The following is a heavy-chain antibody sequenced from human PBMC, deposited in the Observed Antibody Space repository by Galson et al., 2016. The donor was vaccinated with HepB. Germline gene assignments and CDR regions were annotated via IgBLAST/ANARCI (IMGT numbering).Heavy chain of an antibody. CDR3: AKFPQWLVPNYERSGYYFDY. J-gene: IGHJ4*02. V-gene: IGHV3-48*01. Sequence: SLRLSCAASGFSFSSYSMNWVRQAPGKGLEWVSYITSSSSTIYYADSVQGRFTISRDNSKNTLYLQVNSLRAEDTAVYYCAKFPQWLVPNYERSGYYFDYWGQGTLVTVSA. D-gene: IGHD3-22*01. CDR1: GFSFSSYS. CDR2: ITSSSSTI.